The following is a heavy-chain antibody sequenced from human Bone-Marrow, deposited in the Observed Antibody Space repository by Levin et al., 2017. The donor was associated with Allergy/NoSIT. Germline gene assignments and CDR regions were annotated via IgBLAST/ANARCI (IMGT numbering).Heavy chain of an antibody. J-gene: IGHJ6*02. D-gene: IGHD2-8*01. CDR1: GFTFSSYG. CDR2: IWYDGSNK. Sequence: SCAASGFTFSSYGMHWVRQAPGKGLEWVAVIWYDGSNKYYADSVKGRFTISRDNSKNTLYLQMNSLRAEDTAVYYCARDLYCTNGVCYSGNGMDVWGQGTTVTVSS. CDR3: ARDLYCTNGVCYSGNGMDV. V-gene: IGHV3-33*01.